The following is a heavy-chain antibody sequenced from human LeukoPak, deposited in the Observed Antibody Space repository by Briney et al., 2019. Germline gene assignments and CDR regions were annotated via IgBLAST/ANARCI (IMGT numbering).Heavy chain of an antibody. D-gene: IGHD3-10*02. V-gene: IGHV1-46*01. Sequence: ASVKVSCKASGYTFTSNFMHWVRQAPGQGLEWMGIINPSGGSTRYAQKFQGRVTMTRDTSTNTVYMELSSLRSEDTAVYYCASDPSIYSVAYYFDYWGQGTLVTVSS. CDR1: GYTFTSNF. CDR3: ASDPSIYSVAYYFDY. J-gene: IGHJ4*02. CDR2: INPSGGST.